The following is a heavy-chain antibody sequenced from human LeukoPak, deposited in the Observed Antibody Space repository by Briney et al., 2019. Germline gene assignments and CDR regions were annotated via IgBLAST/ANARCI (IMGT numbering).Heavy chain of an antibody. CDR3: ARWVVGATPYFDY. CDR2: MNPNSGNT. J-gene: IGHJ4*02. CDR1: GYTFTSYD. D-gene: IGHD1-26*01. Sequence: GASVKVSCKASGYTFTSYDINWVRQATGQGLEWMGWMNPNSGNTGYAQKFQGRVTMTRNTSISTAYMELSRLRSDDTAVYYCARWVVGATPYFDYWGQGTLVTVSS. V-gene: IGHV1-8*01.